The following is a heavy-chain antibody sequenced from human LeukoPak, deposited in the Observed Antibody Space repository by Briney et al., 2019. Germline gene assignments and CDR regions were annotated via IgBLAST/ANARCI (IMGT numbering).Heavy chain of an antibody. CDR3: ASTTYYYDSSGYPGLDY. V-gene: IGHV1-69*04. D-gene: IGHD3-22*01. CDR2: IIPILGIA. J-gene: IGHJ4*02. Sequence: SVKVSCKAPGGTFSSYAISWVRQAPGQGLEWMGRIIPILGIANYAQKFQGGVTITADKSTSTAYMGLSSLRSEDTAVYYCASTTYYYDSSGYPGLDYWGQGTLVTVSS. CDR1: GGTFSSYA.